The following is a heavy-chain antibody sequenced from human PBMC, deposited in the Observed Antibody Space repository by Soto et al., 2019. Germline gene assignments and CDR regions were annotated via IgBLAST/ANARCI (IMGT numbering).Heavy chain of an antibody. CDR1: GFTLRDYW. CDR3: TRDPAPSGWYDY. D-gene: IGHD6-19*01. CDR2: INSDGSST. Sequence: GGSLRLSCXASGFTLRDYWMHWVRQAPGKGLVWVSRINSDGSSTSYADSVKGRFIISRDSAKNMLYLQMNSLRAEDTALYYCTRDPAPSGWYDYWGRGTLVTVSS. V-gene: IGHV3-74*01. J-gene: IGHJ4*02.